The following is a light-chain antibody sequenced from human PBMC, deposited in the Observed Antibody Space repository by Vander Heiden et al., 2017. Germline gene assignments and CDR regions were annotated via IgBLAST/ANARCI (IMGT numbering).Light chain of an antibody. Sequence: FLLTQPHSVSDSPGKTVTISCTRSSGSIASSYVQWYQQRPGSSPTTVIYEDNQRPSGVPDRFSGSIDSSSNSASLTISGRKTEDEADYYCQSYDSTNAVCGGGTQLTVL. J-gene: IGLJ7*01. CDR1: SGSIASSY. CDR2: EDN. CDR3: QSYDSTNAV. V-gene: IGLV6-57*01.